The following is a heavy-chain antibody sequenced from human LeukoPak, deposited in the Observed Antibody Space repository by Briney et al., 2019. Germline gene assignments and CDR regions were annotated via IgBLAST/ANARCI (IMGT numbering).Heavy chain of an antibody. V-gene: IGHV1-24*01. Sequence: VASVKVSCKVSGYTLTELSMHWVRQAPGKGLEWMGGFDPEDGETIYAQKFQGRVTMTEDTSTDTAYMELSSLRSEGTAVYYCARGSGSYSPYYYYGMDVWGQGTTVTVSS. CDR1: GYTLTELS. D-gene: IGHD1-26*01. CDR3: ARGSGSYSPYYYYGMDV. J-gene: IGHJ6*02. CDR2: FDPEDGET.